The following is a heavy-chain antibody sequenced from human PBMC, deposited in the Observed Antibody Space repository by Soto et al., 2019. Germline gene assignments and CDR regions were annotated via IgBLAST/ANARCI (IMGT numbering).Heavy chain of an antibody. CDR2: IHHSGTT. CDR3: ARAGAYYYDSTGLYYFDY. Sequence: SETLSLTCTVYGGSFSSFYWSWIRQSPGKGLEWIGEIHHSGTTNYNPSLKSRVSISLDTSKNQFSLKLSSVTAADTAVYYCARAGAYYYDSTGLYYFDYWGQGTLVTVSS. V-gene: IGHV4-34*09. J-gene: IGHJ4*02. CDR1: GGSFSSFY. D-gene: IGHD3-22*01.